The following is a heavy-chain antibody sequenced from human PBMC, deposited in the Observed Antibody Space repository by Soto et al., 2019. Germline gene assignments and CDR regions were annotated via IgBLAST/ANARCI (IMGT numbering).Heavy chain of an antibody. CDR3: VSQRTSVLTQAYFDY. J-gene: IGHJ4*02. D-gene: IGHD2-8*01. CDR1: GGSASNSNYY. Sequence: PSETLSLTCTVSGGSASNSNYYWGRIRQSPGKGLEWIGSVYYRGRSYSKSSVKSRVTISVDTSKNQFSLNLNSVTASDTAVYYCVSQRTSVLTQAYFDYWGPGALVTVSS. CDR2: VYYRGRS. V-gene: IGHV4-39*01.